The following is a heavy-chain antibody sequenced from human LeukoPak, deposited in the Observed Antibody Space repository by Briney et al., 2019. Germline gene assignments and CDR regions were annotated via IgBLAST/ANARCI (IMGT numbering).Heavy chain of an antibody. D-gene: IGHD4-17*01. CDR1: GFIFSAYA. CDR3: AKRVTVTTKYFDS. J-gene: IGHJ4*02. Sequence: PGGSLRLSCAASGFIFSAYAMSWVRQAPGQGLEWISVIGTGGETHYADPVRGRFTISRSNFKNTLYLQMNSLRAEDTAVYYCAKRVTVTTKYFDSWGQGTLVTVSS. V-gene: IGHV3-23*01. CDR2: IGTGGET.